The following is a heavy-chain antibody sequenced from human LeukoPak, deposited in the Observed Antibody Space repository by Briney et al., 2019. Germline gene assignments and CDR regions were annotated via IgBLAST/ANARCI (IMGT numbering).Heavy chain of an antibody. D-gene: IGHD3-16*01. CDR3: ARDEGGSGFKYDFDY. V-gene: IGHV3-48*03. J-gene: IGHJ4*02. CDR1: GFTFSNDD. Sequence: GGSLRLSCAASGFTFSNDDMNWVRQAPGKGPECISYISESGGAIYYAESVKGRFTISRDNARNSVSLQMNSLRAEDTAIYYCARDEGGSGFKYDFDYWGQGTLVTVSS. CDR2: ISESGGAI.